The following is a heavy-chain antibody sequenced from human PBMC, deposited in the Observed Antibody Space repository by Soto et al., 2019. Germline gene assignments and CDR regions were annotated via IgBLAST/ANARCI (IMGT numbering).Heavy chain of an antibody. CDR2: INHSGST. CDR1: GGSVSGYY. Sequence: QVQLQQWGAGLLKPSETLSLTCAVYGGSVSGYYWSGIRQPPGKGLEWIGEINHSGSTNYNPSLKSRVTISVDTSKNQFSLKLSSVTAADTAVYYCAFRDYWLLGDAFYIWGQGTMVTVSS. CDR3: AFRDYWLLGDAFYI. J-gene: IGHJ3*02. D-gene: IGHD3-9*01. V-gene: IGHV4-34*01.